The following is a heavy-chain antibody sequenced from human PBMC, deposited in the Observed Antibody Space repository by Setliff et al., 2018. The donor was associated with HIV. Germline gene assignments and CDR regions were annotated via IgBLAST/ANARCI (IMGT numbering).Heavy chain of an antibody. CDR1: GFTFSSYW. V-gene: IGHV3-7*01. Sequence: GGSLRLSCAASGFTFSSYWMNWVRQAPGKGLEWVANIKQDGSEKYYVDSVKGRFTISRDNAKNSLFLQMNSLRAEDTAVYYCGKDRTDVAATIANYWGQGTLVTVSS. J-gene: IGHJ4*02. CDR2: IKQDGSEK. CDR3: GKDRTDVAATIANY. D-gene: IGHD5-12*01.